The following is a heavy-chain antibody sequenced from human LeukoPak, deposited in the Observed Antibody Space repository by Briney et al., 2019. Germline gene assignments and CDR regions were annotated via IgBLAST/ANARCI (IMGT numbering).Heavy chain of an antibody. CDR2: IYYSGST. D-gene: IGHD6-19*01. CDR1: GGSISSSSYY. V-gene: IGHV4-39*01. J-gene: IGHJ4*02. CDR3: ARQTAVAAGYYFDY. Sequence: SETLSLTCTVSGGSISSSSYYWGWIRQPPGKGLEWIGSIYYSGSTYYNPSLKSRVTISVDTSKNQFSLKLSSVTAADTAVYYCARQTAVAAGYYFDYWGPGTLVTVSS.